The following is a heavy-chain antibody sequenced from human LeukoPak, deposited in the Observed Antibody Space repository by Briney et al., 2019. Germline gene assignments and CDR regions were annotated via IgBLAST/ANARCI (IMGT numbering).Heavy chain of an antibody. D-gene: IGHD6-19*01. J-gene: IGHJ4*02. Sequence: SETLSLTCTVSGGSTSSYYWSWIRQPPGKGLEWIGYIYYNGSTNYQPSLKSRVTISVDTSKKQFSLKLSSLTASHTALFYCARGLCGGCYFDHWGQGTLVTVSS. V-gene: IGHV4-59*01. CDR1: GGSTSSYY. CDR2: IYYNGST. CDR3: ARGLCGGCYFDH.